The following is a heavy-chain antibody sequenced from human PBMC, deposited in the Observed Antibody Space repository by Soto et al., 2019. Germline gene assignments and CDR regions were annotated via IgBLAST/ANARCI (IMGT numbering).Heavy chain of an antibody. J-gene: IGHJ4*02. CDR2: ISWNSGSI. CDR1: GFTFDDYA. D-gene: IGHD6-6*01. CDR3: ARVSSSSWFLDY. Sequence: GGSLRLSCAASGFTFDDYAMHWVRQAPGKGLEWVSGISWNSGSIGYADSVKGRFTISRDNAKNSLYLQMNSLRAADTAVYYCARVSSSSWFLDYWGQGTLVTVSS. V-gene: IGHV3-9*01.